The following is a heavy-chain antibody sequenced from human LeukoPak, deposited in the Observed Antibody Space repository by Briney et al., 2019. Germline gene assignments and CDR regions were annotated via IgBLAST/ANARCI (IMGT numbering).Heavy chain of an antibody. CDR2: TYYRSKWSKWCN. Sequence: SQTLSLTCAIPGDSVSSNSAAWNWIRQSPSRGLEWLGRTYYRSKWSKWCNDYAVSVKGRVTINPDTSKNQFSLQLNSVTPEDTAVYYCARDSGSGWSNWFDPWGQGTLVTVSS. CDR3: ARDSGSGWSNWFDP. D-gene: IGHD6-19*01. J-gene: IGHJ5*02. CDR1: GDSVSSNSAA. V-gene: IGHV6-1*01.